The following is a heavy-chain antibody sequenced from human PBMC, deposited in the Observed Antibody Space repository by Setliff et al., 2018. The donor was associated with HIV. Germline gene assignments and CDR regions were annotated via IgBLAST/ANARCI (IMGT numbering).Heavy chain of an antibody. J-gene: IGHJ3*02. V-gene: IGHV3-21*01. CDR2: ISSSGSYI. CDR3: ARSRSTRDAFDT. Sequence: GGSLRLSCATSGFTFIDYALNWVRQAPGGGLEWVSSISSSGSYIYYAGSLKGRFTISRDNARNSLYLDMNTLRAEDTALYYCARSRSTRDAFDTWGKGTMVTVSS. CDR1: GFTFIDYA. D-gene: IGHD2-2*01.